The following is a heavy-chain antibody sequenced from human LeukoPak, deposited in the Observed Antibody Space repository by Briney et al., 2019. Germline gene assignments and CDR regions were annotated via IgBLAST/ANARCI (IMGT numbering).Heavy chain of an antibody. V-gene: IGHV4-59*01. J-gene: IGHJ6*02. CDR2: IYYSGST. CDR3: ARDSGDYDTHYYYYGMDV. D-gene: IGHD4-17*01. CDR1: GGSISSYY. Sequence: SETLSFTCTVSGGSISSYYWSWIRQPPGKGLEWIGYIYYSGSTNYNPSLKSRVTISVDTSKNQFSLKLSSVTAADTAVYYCARDSGDYDTHYYYYGMDVWGQGTTVTVSS.